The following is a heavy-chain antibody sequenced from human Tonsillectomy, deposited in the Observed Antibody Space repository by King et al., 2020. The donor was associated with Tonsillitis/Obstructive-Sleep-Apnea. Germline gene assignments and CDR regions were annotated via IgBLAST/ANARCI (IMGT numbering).Heavy chain of an antibody. CDR2: IYYSGSP. D-gene: IGHD3-3*01. CDR1: GGSISSGGYY. J-gene: IGHJ6*02. V-gene: IGHV4-31*03. Sequence: VQLQESGPGLVKPSQTLFLTCTVSGGSISSGGYYWSWIRQLPGKGLEWIGYIYYSGSPYFNPSLKSRVTISVDTSKNQFSLKLSSVTAADTAVYYCARGGYYDFSGLDVWGQGTTVTVSS. CDR3: ARGGYYDFSGLDV.